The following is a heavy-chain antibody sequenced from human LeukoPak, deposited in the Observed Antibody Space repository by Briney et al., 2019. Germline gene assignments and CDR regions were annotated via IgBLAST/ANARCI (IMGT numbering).Heavy chain of an antibody. CDR3: ARELEEAFDI. J-gene: IGHJ3*02. CDR1: GFTFSTYS. V-gene: IGHV3-21*01. CDR2: IGGSSSSI. Sequence: GGSLRLSCGASGFTFSTYSMNWVREAPGKGLEWVSYIGGSSSSIYYADSVKGRFTSSRDNAKNSLYLQMNSLRAEDWDVYYCARELEEAFDIWGQGTMVTVSS. D-gene: IGHD3-3*01.